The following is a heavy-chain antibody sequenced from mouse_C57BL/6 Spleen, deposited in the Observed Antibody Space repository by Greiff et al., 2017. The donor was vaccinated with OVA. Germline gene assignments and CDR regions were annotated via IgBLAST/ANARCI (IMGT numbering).Heavy chain of an antibody. CDR2: ISSCGDYI. V-gene: IGHV5-9-1*02. D-gene: IGHD1-1*01. CDR1: GFSFSSYA. J-gene: IGHJ1*03. CDR3: TRDYYGSSSHWYFGG. Sequence: EVKLVESGEGLVKPGGSLTLSCAASGFSFSSYAMSWFRQTPEKKLEWVAYISSCGDYIYYADTVKGRFTISRDNARNNLYLQMSSLKSEDTAMYYCTRDYYGSSSHWYFGGRGTAPTVTAAS.